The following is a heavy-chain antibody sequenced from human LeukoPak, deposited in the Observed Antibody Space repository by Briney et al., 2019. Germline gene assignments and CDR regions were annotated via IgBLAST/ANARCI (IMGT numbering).Heavy chain of an antibody. CDR1: GGSISGFY. CDR2: IYYSGSA. V-gene: IGHV4-59*01. D-gene: IGHD6-19*01. J-gene: IGHJ4*02. CDR3: ARDRDSSGWFDY. Sequence: SETLSLTCTVAGGSISGFYWGWIRQAPGKGLEWIGFIYYSGSANYNPSLKSRVTMSADTSKNQFSLKLSSVTAADTAFYYCARDRDSSGWFDYWGQGTLVTVSS.